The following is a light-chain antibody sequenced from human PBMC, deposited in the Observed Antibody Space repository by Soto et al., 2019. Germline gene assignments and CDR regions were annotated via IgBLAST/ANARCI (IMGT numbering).Light chain of an antibody. CDR1: QSISSY. CDR3: QQGYFTPRT. CDR2: AAS. J-gene: IGKJ2*01. Sequence: DIQMTQSPASLSASVGDRVTITCRASQSISSYLNWYQQKPGKAPKVLIFAASRLQSGVPSRFSGSGSGTDFTLDINSLQPEDVATYYCQQGYFTPRTFGQGNKLEIK. V-gene: IGKV1-39*01.